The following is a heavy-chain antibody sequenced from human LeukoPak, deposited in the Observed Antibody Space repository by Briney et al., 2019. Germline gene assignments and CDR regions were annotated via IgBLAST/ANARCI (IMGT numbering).Heavy chain of an antibody. J-gene: IGHJ4*02. V-gene: IGHV3-7*01. CDR1: GFTFNRSW. Sequence: GGSLRLSCAASGFTFNRSWLNWVRQAPGRGLEWVANMDPSGSQKRYADSVKGRFTISKDNPGTSLYLEMNSLRTEDTAIYYCAREITPSPYYFDYWGQGTLVTVSS. CDR2: MDPSGSQK. CDR3: AREITPSPYYFDY.